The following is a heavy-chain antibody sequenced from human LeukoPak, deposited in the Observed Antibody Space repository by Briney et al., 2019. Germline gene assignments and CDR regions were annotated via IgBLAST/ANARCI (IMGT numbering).Heavy chain of an antibody. V-gene: IGHV3-23*01. CDR2: ISGSGGST. J-gene: IGHJ4*02. D-gene: IGHD2-21*02. CDR3: ATRGVIVVVTAIRDY. CDR1: GFTFSSYA. Sequence: GGSLRLSCAASGFTFSSYAMSWVRQAPGKGLERVSAISGSGGSTYYADSVKGRFTISRDNSKNTLYLQMNSLRAEDTAVYYCATRGVIVVVTAIRDYWGQGTLVTVSS.